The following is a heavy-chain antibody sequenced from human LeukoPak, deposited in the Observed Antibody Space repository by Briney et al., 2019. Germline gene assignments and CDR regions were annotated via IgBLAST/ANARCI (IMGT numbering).Heavy chain of an antibody. Sequence: SETLSLTCAVYGGSFSGYYWSWIRQPPGKGLEWMGEINHSGSTNYNPSLKSRVTISVDTSKNQFSLKLSSVTAADTAVYYCARGLGGNSDAFDIWGQGTMVTVSS. CDR2: INHSGST. D-gene: IGHD4-23*01. J-gene: IGHJ3*02. CDR3: ARGLGGNSDAFDI. V-gene: IGHV4-34*01. CDR1: GGSFSGYY.